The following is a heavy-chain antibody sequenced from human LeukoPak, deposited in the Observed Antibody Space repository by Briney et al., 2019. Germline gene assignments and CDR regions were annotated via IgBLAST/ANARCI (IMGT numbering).Heavy chain of an antibody. CDR3: ARDIDGSGDPAFDC. CDR2: TYYRSKWFN. D-gene: IGHD6-19*01. CDR1: GDSVSSNSAA. Sequence: SQTLSLTCAISGDSVSSNSAAWNWIRQSPSRGLGWLGRTYYRSKWFNDYAVSVKSRITIIPDTSKNHFSLHLNSVTPEDTALYYCARDIDGSGDPAFDCWGQGTLVTVTS. V-gene: IGHV6-1*01. J-gene: IGHJ4*02.